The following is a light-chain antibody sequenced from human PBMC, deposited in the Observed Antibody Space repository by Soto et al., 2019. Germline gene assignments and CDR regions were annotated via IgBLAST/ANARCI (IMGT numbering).Light chain of an antibody. J-gene: IGKJ4*01. V-gene: IGKV1-9*01. CDR1: QGISSY. CDR2: AAS. Sequence: DIQLTQSPSFLSASVGDRVTITCRASQGISSYLAWYQQKLGKAPKLLIYAASTLQSGVPPRISGSGSATEFTLTISSLQPEDFATYYCQQLNSYLLFGGGTKV. CDR3: QQLNSYLL.